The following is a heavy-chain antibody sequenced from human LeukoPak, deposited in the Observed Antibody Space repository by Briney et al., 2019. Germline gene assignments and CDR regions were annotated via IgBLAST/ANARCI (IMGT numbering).Heavy chain of an antibody. J-gene: IGHJ5*02. CDR3: ARVPSGGDRFDP. Sequence: ASVKVSCKASGGTFSSYTNSWVRQAPGQGREWMGGIIPLFGTPGYAQKFQDRLTITADKSTSTAYMELSSLRSEDTAVYYCARVPSGGDRFDPWGQGTLVTVSS. CDR1: GGTFSSYT. V-gene: IGHV1-69*06. CDR2: IIPLFGTP. D-gene: IGHD3-16*01.